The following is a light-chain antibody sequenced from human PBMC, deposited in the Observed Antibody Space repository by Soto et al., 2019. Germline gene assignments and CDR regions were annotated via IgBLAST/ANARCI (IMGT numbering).Light chain of an antibody. CDR2: DAS. CDR1: QSVSSRS. J-gene: IGKJ1*01. CDR3: QQYAGSPRP. V-gene: IGKV3-20*01. Sequence: EIVFTQSPCTLSLSPGERATLSCRASQSVSSRSLAWYQQKPGQAPRLLISDASNRAADIPDRFSGSGSGTDFTLTINRLEPEDFAVYYCQQYAGSPRPFGQGTKVDIK.